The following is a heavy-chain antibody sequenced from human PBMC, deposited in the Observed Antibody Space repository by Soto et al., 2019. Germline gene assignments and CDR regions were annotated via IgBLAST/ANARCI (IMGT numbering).Heavy chain of an antibody. CDR1: GGSFSGYY. V-gene: IGHV4-34*01. J-gene: IGHJ4*02. CDR2: INHSGST. D-gene: IGHD5-18*01. CDR3: ASRRGYSYGYSSLI. Sequence: ETLSLTCAVYGGSFSGYYWSWIRQPPGKGLEWIGEINHSGSTNYNPSLKSRVTISVDTSKNQFSLKLSSVTAADTAVYYCASRRGYSYGYSSLIWGQGTLVTVSS.